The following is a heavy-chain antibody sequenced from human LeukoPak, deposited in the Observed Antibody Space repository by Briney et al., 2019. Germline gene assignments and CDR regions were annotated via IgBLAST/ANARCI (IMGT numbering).Heavy chain of an antibody. CDR1: GFTFSDYY. V-gene: IGHV3-11*04. Sequence: PGGSLRLSCAASGFTFSDYYMNWTRQAPGKGLEWVSYISGSSSYIYYADSVKGRFTISRDNAKNSLYLQMNSLRAEDTAVYYCARAETTVTRPHWFDPWGQGTLVTVSS. J-gene: IGHJ5*02. D-gene: IGHD4-17*01. CDR3: ARAETTVTRPHWFDP. CDR2: ISGSSSYI.